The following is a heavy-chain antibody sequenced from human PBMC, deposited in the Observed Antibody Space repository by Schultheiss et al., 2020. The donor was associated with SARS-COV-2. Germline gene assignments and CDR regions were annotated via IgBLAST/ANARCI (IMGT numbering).Heavy chain of an antibody. CDR3: ARDDAPMVRGVFDAFDI. CDR2: IYSGGST. CDR1: GFTVSSNY. V-gene: IGHV3-66*01. D-gene: IGHD3-10*01. J-gene: IGHJ3*02. Sequence: GGSLRLSCAASGFTVSSNYMSWVRQAPGKGLEWVSVIYSGGSTYYADSVKGRFTISRDNSKNTLYLQMNSLRAEDTAVYYCARDDAPMVRGVFDAFDIWGQGTMVTVSS.